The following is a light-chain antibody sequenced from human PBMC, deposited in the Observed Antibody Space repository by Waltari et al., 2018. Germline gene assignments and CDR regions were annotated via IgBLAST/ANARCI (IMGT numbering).Light chain of an antibody. CDR1: SLRSYY. CDR2: AKN. CDR3: NSRDSSGNHVV. V-gene: IGLV3-19*01. J-gene: IGLJ2*01. Sequence: SSELTQDPAVSVALGQTVRITCQGDSLRSYYASWYQQKPGQAPVLVLYAKNNRPSGIPDRFSGSSSGNTASLTITGAQAEDEADYYCNSRDSSGNHVVFGGGTKLTVL.